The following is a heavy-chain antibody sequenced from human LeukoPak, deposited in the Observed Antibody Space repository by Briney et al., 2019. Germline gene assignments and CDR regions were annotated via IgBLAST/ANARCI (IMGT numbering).Heavy chain of an antibody. D-gene: IGHD5/OR15-5a*01. CDR3: APRGAVYGDFGY. CDR2: IYYSGST. CDR1: GGSISDYY. J-gene: IGHJ4*02. Sequence: SETLSLTCSVSGGSISDYYWSWIRQPPGKGLEWIGYIYYSGSTNYNPSLKSRVTISVDTSKNQFSLKLSSVTAAGTAVYYCAPRGAVYGDFGYWGQGTLVTVSS. V-gene: IGHV4-59*01.